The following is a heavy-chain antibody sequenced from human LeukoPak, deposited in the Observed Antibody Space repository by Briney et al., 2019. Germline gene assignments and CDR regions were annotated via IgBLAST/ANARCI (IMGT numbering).Heavy chain of an antibody. CDR3: AIWTSGNY. CDR1: QFTFNGSW. CDR2: MDPTGSQK. Sequence: PGGSLRLSCADSQFTFNGSWMNWVRPAPGKGLEWVANMDPTGSQKRYVDSVKGRFTISKDNPGASLYLDMHSLRAEDTAIYYCAIWTSGNYWGQGTLVTVSS. J-gene: IGHJ4*02. V-gene: IGHV3-7*01. D-gene: IGHD1-1*01.